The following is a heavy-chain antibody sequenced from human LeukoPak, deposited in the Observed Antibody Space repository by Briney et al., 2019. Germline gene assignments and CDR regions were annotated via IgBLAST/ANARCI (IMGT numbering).Heavy chain of an antibody. CDR1: GGSISSYY. D-gene: IGHD6-6*01. CDR2: IYYSGST. Sequence: SETLSLTCTVSGGSISSYYWSWIRQPPGKGLEWIGYIYYSGSTNYNPSLKSRVTISVDTSKNQFSLKLSSVTAADTAVYYCARVGCQLVPPYYYYYYMDVWGKGTTVTVSS. J-gene: IGHJ6*03. CDR3: ARVGCQLVPPYYYYYYMDV. V-gene: IGHV4-59*01.